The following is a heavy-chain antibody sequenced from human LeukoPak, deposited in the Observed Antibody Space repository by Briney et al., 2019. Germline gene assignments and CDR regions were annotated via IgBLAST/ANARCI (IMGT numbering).Heavy chain of an antibody. V-gene: IGHV3-48*03. Sequence: GGSLRLSCAASGFTFSSYEMNWVRQAPGKGLEWVSYISTSGRTVYYADSVTGRFTFSGDNAKNSLFLQMNSLRAEDTAVYYCAREDKDAFDIWGQGTMVTVSS. CDR1: GFTFSSYE. CDR3: AREDKDAFDI. D-gene: IGHD2-15*01. J-gene: IGHJ3*02. CDR2: ISTSGRTV.